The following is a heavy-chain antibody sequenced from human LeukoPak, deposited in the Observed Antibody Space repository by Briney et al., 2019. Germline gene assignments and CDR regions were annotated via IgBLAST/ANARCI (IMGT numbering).Heavy chain of an antibody. CDR2: ISGSGGST. CDR3: ARSGIVPTPYYYYMDV. Sequence: GGSLRLSCAATGFTFSSYAMSWVRQAPGKGLEWVSAISGSGGSTYYADSVKGRFTISRDNSKNTLYLQMNSLRAEDTAVYYCARSGIVPTPYYYYMDVWGKGTTVTVSS. D-gene: IGHD5-12*01. V-gene: IGHV3-23*01. CDR1: GFTFSSYA. J-gene: IGHJ6*03.